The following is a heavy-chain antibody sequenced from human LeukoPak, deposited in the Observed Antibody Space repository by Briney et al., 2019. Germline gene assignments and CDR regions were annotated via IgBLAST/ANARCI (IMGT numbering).Heavy chain of an antibody. CDR1: GGTFSSYA. CDR3: AVLQTAGGDPAR. V-gene: IGHV1-69*05. J-gene: IGHJ4*02. Sequence: ASVKVSCKASGGTFSSYAISWVRQAPGQRLEWMGGIIPIFGTANYAQKFQGRVTITTDESTSTAYMELSSLRSEDTAVYYCAVLQTAGGDPARWGQGTLVTVSS. D-gene: IGHD2-21*02. CDR2: IIPIFGTA.